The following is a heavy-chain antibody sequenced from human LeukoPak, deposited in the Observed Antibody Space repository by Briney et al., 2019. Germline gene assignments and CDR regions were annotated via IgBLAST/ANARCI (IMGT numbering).Heavy chain of an antibody. Sequence: SETLSLTCTVSGGSISSYYWSWIRQPPGKGLEWIGYIYYSGSTNYNPSLKSRVTISVDTSKNQFSLKLSSVTAADTAVYYCAGQDIVVVPAASNYYYYMDVWGKGTTVTVSS. J-gene: IGHJ6*03. CDR3: AGQDIVVVPAASNYYYYMDV. CDR2: IYYSGST. D-gene: IGHD2-2*01. CDR1: GGSISSYY. V-gene: IGHV4-59*01.